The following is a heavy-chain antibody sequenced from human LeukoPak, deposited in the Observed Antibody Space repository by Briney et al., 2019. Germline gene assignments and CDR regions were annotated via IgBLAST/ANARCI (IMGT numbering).Heavy chain of an antibody. V-gene: IGHV3-53*01. D-gene: IGHD4-17*01. CDR3: ARAHDYGDPPYYFDY. J-gene: IGHJ4*02. Sequence: PGGSLRLSCAASGFTVSSNYMSWVRQAPGKGLEWVSVIYSGGSTYYADSVKGRFTTSRDNSKNTLYLQMNSLRAEDTAVYYCARAHDYGDPPYYFDYWGQGTLVTVSS. CDR1: GFTVSSNY. CDR2: IYSGGST.